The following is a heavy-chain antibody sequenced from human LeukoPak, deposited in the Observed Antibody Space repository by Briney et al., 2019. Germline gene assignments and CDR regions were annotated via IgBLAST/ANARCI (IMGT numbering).Heavy chain of an antibody. V-gene: IGHV3-43*02. CDR1: GFTFDDYA. Sequence: PGGSLRLSCAASGFTFDDYAMHWVRQAPGKGLDWVSLISGDGGSTYCADSVKGRFTISRDNSKNSLYLQMNSLRTEDTALYYCAKRNQGGYCSGGSCYDDWGQGTLVTVSS. CDR2: ISGDGGST. J-gene: IGHJ4*02. D-gene: IGHD2-15*01. CDR3: AKRNQGGYCSGGSCYDD.